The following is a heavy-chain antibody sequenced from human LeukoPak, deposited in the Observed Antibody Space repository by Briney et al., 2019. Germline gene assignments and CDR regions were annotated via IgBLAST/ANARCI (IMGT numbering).Heavy chain of an antibody. J-gene: IGHJ4*02. Sequence: SVKVSCKASGGTFSSYAISWVRQAPGQGREWMGGIIPIFGTANYAQKFQGRVTITADKSTSTAYMELSSLSSEDTAVYYCARVQYSSGWGNIDYWGQGTLVTVSS. D-gene: IGHD6-19*01. V-gene: IGHV1-69*06. CDR3: ARVQYSSGWGNIDY. CDR2: IIPIFGTA. CDR1: GGTFSSYA.